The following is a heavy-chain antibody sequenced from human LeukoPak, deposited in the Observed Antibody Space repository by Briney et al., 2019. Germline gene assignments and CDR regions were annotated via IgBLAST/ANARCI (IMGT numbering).Heavy chain of an antibody. Sequence: SQTLSLTCVISGDNVSTNTAAWSWIRQSPSRGLEWLGRTYYRFKWYTDYAVTMRSRITIDADTSRNQFSLQLSSVTAADTAVYYCASGRRSGWYYFDYWGQGTLVTVSS. CDR3: ASGRRSGWYYFDY. CDR1: GDNVSTNTAA. J-gene: IGHJ4*02. V-gene: IGHV6-1*01. D-gene: IGHD6-19*01. CDR2: TYYRFKWYT.